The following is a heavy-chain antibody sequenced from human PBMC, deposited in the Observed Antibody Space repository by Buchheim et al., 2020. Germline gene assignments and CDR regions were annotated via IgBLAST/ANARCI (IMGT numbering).Heavy chain of an antibody. Sequence: QVQLVQSGAEVKKPGASVKVSCKASGYTFTGYYMHWVRQAPGQGLEWMGWINPNSGGPNYAQKFQGRVTMTRDTSIRPAFMELSRLRSDDTAVYYCARESIVGATGGAFDIWGQGT. J-gene: IGHJ3*02. CDR1: GYTFTGYY. CDR3: ARESIVGATGGAFDI. V-gene: IGHV1-2*02. CDR2: INPNSGGP. D-gene: IGHD1-26*01.